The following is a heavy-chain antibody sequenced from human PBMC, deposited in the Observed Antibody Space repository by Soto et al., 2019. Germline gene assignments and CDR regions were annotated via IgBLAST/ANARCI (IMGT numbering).Heavy chain of an antibody. CDR1: GITFSNAW. CDR2: IKSKTDGGTT. CDR3: TTWYSTSSRDY. Sequence: GGSLRLSCAASGITFSNAWMSWVRQAPGKGLEWVGRIKSKTDGGTTDYAAPVKGRFTISRDDSKNTLYLQMNSLKTEDTAVYDCTTWYSTSSRDYWGQGTLVNVSS. V-gene: IGHV3-15*01. D-gene: IGHD6-13*01. J-gene: IGHJ4*02.